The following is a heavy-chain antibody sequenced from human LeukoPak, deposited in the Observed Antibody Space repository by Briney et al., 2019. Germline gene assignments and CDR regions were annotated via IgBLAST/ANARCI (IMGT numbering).Heavy chain of an antibody. CDR3: ARGPVIITIFGVVPPSPAFDI. CDR1: GGSFSGYY. Sequence: SETLSLTCAVYGGSFSGYYWSWIRQPPGKGLEWIGSIYYSGSTYYNPSLKSRVTISVDTSKNQFSLKLSSVTAADTAVYYCARGPVIITIFGVVPPSPAFDIWGQGTMVTVSS. CDR2: IYYSGST. V-gene: IGHV4-34*01. J-gene: IGHJ3*02. D-gene: IGHD3-3*01.